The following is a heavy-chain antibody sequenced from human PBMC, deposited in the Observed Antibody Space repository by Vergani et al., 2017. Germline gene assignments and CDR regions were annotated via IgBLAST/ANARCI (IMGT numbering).Heavy chain of an antibody. CDR1: GFAFGGLA. CDR3: AGAHDGYYDSSIYYVYYMDA. J-gene: IGHJ6*03. V-gene: IGHV3-23*01. CDR2: MSASSASS. Sequence: EGQLLESGGALVQPGGSLRLSCKASGFAFGGLAMQWIRRAPGKGLEWVASMSASSASSFYADSVKGRFTISRDNSKNTLYLQMNSLRAEDTAVYYCAGAHDGYYDSSIYYVYYMDAWGKGTTFTVSS. D-gene: IGHD3-22*01.